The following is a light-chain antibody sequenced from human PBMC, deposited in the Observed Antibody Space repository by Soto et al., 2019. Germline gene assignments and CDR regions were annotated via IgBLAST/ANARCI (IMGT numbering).Light chain of an antibody. V-gene: IGKV3-11*01. CDR1: QSVGDY. CDR2: EAS. J-gene: IGKJ5*01. CDR3: HQRQHWPIT. Sequence: EIVLTQTTATQAWCVGEGVTPPWWASQSVGDYLAWYQHKPGQAPRLLIYEASNRATCVAARFCCSGTRTNITLSVRSLQPEPFAVYFCHQRQHWPITCGQGTRLEIK.